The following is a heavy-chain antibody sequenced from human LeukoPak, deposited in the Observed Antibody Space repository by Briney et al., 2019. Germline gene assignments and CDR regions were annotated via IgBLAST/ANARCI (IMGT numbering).Heavy chain of an antibody. CDR2: IYYSGST. D-gene: IGHD5-18*01. J-gene: IGHJ4*02. Sequence: PSETLSLTCIVSGGSISSNIYYWGWLRQPPGKGLEWIGSIYYSGSTHYSPSLKSRVTISVDTSQYQFSLQLSSVTAADTAVYYCARLFGHSYGLVDYWGQGTLVTVSS. CDR3: ARLFGHSYGLVDY. V-gene: IGHV4-39*01. CDR1: GGSISSNIYY.